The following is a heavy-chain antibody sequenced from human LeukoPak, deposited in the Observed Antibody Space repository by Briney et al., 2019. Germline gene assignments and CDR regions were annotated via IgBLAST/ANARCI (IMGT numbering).Heavy chain of an antibody. D-gene: IGHD3-9*01. V-gene: IGHV3-7*01. J-gene: IGHJ4*02. CDR1: GFTFSSYW. CDR3: ARVSGYDILTGYYGPFDY. CDR2: IRQDGSEK. Sequence: GGSLRLSCAASGFTFSSYWMSWVRQAPGKGLEWVANIRQDGSEKYYVDSVKGRFTISRDNAKNSLYLQMNSLRAEDTAVYYCARVSGYDILTGYYGPFDYWGQGTLVTVSS.